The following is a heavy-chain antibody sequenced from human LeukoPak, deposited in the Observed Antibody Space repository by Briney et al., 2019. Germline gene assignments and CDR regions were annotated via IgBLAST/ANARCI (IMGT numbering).Heavy chain of an antibody. CDR2: IRSSTSTL. CDR3: ARDYRYGFDI. J-gene: IGHJ3*02. CDR1: GFTFSSYS. Sequence: GGSLRLSCEPSGFTFSSYSMNWVRQPPGKGLEWLSYIRSSTSTLYYGDSVKGRFTISTDTAKNSLYLQMNSLRAEDTAVYYCARDYRYGFDIWGRGTMVTVSS. V-gene: IGHV3-48*01. D-gene: IGHD3-16*02.